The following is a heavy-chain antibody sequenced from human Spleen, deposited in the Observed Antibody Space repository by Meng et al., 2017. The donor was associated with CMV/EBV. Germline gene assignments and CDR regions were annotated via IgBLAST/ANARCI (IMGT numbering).Heavy chain of an antibody. J-gene: IGHJ5*02. D-gene: IGHD3-3*01. V-gene: IGHV7-4-1*01. CDR2: INTNTGNP. CDR3: ASTKITTFGVVTFETASYNWFDP. Sequence: ASVKVSCKASGYTFTSYGMNWVRQAPGQGLEWMGWINTNTGNPTYAQGFTGRFLFSLDTSVSTAYLQICSLKAEDTAVYYCASTKITTFGVVTFETASYNWFDPWGQGTLVTVSS. CDR1: GYTFTSYG.